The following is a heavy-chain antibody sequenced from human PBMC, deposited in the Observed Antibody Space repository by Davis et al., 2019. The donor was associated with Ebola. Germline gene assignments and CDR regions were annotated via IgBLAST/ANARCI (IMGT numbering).Heavy chain of an antibody. J-gene: IGHJ5*02. CDR1: GYTFTSYG. CDR2: ISAYNGNT. D-gene: IGHD6-13*01. Sequence: AASVKVSCKASGYTFTSYGISWVRQAPGQGLEWMGWISAYNGNTNYAQKLQGRVTMTTDTSTSTAYMELSSLRSEDTAVYYCARDSSRPSWYSENWFDPWGQRTLVTVSS. V-gene: IGHV1-18*04. CDR3: ARDSSRPSWYSENWFDP.